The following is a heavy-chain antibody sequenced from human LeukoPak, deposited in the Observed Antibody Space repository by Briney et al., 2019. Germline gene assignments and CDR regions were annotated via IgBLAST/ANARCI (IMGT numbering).Heavy chain of an antibody. J-gene: IGHJ4*02. D-gene: IGHD3-10*01. CDR2: IYHSGST. Sequence: PSGTLSLTCAVSGGSISSSNWWSWVRQPPGQGLEWIGEIYHSGSTNYNPSLKSRVTISVDTSKNQFSLKLSSVTAADTAVYYCARDQYPYGSGSYTDYWGQGTLVTVSS. V-gene: IGHV4-4*02. CDR3: ARDQYPYGSGSYTDY. CDR1: GGSISSSNW.